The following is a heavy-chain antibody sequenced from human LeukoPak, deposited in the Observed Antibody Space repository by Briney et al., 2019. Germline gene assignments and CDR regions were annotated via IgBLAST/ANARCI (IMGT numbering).Heavy chain of an antibody. CDR2: INSGGSGART. CDR3: AKKGESLDYYYMDV. J-gene: IGHJ6*02. Sequence: GSLRLSCAASGFTFSSYAMSWVRQAPGKGLEWVSGINSGGSGARTYYADSVKGRFSISRDNSKNTLYLQMNSLRAEDTAVYYCAKKGESLDYYYMDVWGQGTTVTVSS. V-gene: IGHV3-23*01. CDR1: GFTFSSYA. D-gene: IGHD3-10*01.